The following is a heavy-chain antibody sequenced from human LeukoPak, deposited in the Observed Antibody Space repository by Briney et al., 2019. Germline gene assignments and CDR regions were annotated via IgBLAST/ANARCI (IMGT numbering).Heavy chain of an antibody. Sequence: ASVKVSCKASGYTFTDYYIHWVRQAPGQGLEWMGWINPNSGGTKHAQKFQGRVTMTRDTSINTAYMELSTLRSDDTAVYYCARDRVRWELWLLRDFDSWGQGTLVTVSS. D-gene: IGHD5-18*01. CDR1: GYTFTDYY. CDR3: ARDRVRWELWLLRDFDS. V-gene: IGHV1-2*02. J-gene: IGHJ4*02. CDR2: INPNSGGT.